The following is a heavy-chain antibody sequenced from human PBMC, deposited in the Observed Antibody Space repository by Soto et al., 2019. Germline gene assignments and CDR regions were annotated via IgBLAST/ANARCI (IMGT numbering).Heavy chain of an antibody. CDR3: ARGRLVAATSTYYYYVDV. CDR2: IHYSGRT. D-gene: IGHD2-15*01. Sequence: NPSETLSLTCTVSGGSISSYYWSWIRQPPGKGLEWIGYIHYSGRTSDSPSLQSRVNISVDTSKNQFALKLNSVTAADTAVFFCARGRLVAATSTYYYYVDVWGKGSTVTVSS. J-gene: IGHJ6*03. V-gene: IGHV4-59*01. CDR1: GGSISSYY.